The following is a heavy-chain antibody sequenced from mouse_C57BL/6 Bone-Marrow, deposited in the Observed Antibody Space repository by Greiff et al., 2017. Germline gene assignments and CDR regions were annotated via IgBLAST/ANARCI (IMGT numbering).Heavy chain of an antibody. J-gene: IGHJ3*01. CDR2: IISDGGST. CDR3: ARRKFPWFAY. V-gene: IGHV5-2*01. Sequence: EVQLVESGGGLVQPGESLKLSCESNEYEFPSHDMSWGRKTPEKRLELVAAIISDGGSTYYPDTMERRFIISRDNTKKNLFLQMSSLSSDDTALYYCARRKFPWFAYWGQGTLVTVSA. CDR1: EYEFPSHD.